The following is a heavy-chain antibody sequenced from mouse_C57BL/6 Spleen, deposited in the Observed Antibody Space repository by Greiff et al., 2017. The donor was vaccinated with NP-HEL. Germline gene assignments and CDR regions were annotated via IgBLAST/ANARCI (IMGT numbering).Heavy chain of an antibody. V-gene: IGHV1-39*01. CDR1: GYTFTSYS. CDR2: INPNYGST. CDR3: ARRDSNYLDD. Sequence: HLQQSGPELVKPGASVKMSCKASGYTFTSYSMNWVKPSNGKRLEWIGVINPNYGSTSYNQKFKGKATLTVDQSSSTAYMQLNSLTSEDSAVYYSARRDSNYLDDWGQGTTLTVSS. J-gene: IGHJ2*01. D-gene: IGHD2-5*01.